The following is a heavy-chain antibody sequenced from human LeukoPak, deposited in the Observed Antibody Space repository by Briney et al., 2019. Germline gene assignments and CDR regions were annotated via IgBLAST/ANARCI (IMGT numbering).Heavy chain of an antibody. CDR1: GYSISSGYY. J-gene: IGHJ4*02. CDR3: ARRGDGYNPDD. V-gene: IGHV4-38-2*01. D-gene: IGHD5-24*01. CDR2: IYHSGYT. Sequence: SETLSLTCAVSGYSISSGYYWGWIRQPPGKGLEWIGNIYHSGYTFYNPSLESRVTISVDTSKNQFSLKLTSVIAADTAVYYCARRGDGYNPDDWGQGTLVTVSS.